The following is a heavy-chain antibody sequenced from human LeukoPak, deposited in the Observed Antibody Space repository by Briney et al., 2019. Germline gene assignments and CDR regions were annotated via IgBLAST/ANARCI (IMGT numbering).Heavy chain of an antibody. J-gene: IGHJ6*02. CDR3: ARMDCSSTSCYSYYCYGMDV. V-gene: IGHV1-3*04. CDR1: GYTFTIYD. D-gene: IGHD2-2*02. CDR2: ITTNNGNT. Sequence: ASVKVSCKASGYTFTIYDITWVRQAPGQGLEWMGWITTNNGNTKYSQKFQGRVTITRDTSASTAYMELSSLRSEDTAVYYCARMDCSSTSCYSYYCYGMDVWGQGTTVTVSS.